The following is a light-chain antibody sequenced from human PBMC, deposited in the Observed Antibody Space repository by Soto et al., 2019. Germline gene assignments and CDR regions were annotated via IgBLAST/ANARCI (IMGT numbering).Light chain of an antibody. CDR2: GAS. CDR3: QQYNNWPPKIT. Sequence: EMVMTQSPATLSVSPGERATLSCRASQSVSSNLAWYQQKPGQAPRLLIYGASTRATGIPARFSGSGSGTESTLTISSLQSEDFAVYYCQQYNNWPPKITFGQGTRLEIK. J-gene: IGKJ5*01. CDR1: QSVSSN. V-gene: IGKV3-15*01.